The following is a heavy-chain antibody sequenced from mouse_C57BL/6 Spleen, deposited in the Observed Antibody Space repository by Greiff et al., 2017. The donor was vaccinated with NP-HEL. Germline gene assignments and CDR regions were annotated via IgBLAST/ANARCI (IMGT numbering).Heavy chain of an antibody. Sequence: VKLVESGAELVKPGASVKISCKASGYAFSSYWMNWVKQRPGKGLEWIGQIYPGDGDTNYNGKFKGKATLTADKSSSTAYMQLSSLTSEDSAVYFCARNYDYDGYYAMDYWGQGTSVTVSS. V-gene: IGHV1-80*01. CDR2: IYPGDGDT. CDR1: GYAFSSYW. J-gene: IGHJ4*01. D-gene: IGHD2-4*01. CDR3: ARNYDYDGYYAMDY.